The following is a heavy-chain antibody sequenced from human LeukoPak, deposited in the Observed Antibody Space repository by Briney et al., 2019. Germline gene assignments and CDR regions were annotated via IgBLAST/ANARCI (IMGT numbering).Heavy chain of an antibody. CDR3: AKTMGAIDHDY. CDR1: GFTFSGFG. CDR2: ISGSGSST. Sequence: HTGGSLRLSCAASGFTFSGFGMTWVRQAPGKGLKWVSGISGSGSSTYYADSVKGRFTISRDNSKNTVYLQMNSLRADDTAVYYCAKTMGAIDHDYWGQGTLVTVSS. J-gene: IGHJ4*02. V-gene: IGHV3-23*01. D-gene: IGHD1-26*01.